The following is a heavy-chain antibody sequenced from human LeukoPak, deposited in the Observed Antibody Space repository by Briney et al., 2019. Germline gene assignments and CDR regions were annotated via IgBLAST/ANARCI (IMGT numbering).Heavy chain of an antibody. D-gene: IGHD5/OR15-5a*01. CDR2: IKSTADGGAV. J-gene: IGHJ4*02. CDR1: RFTFSKAW. Sequence: GGSLRLSCAASRFTFSKAWMSWVRQAPGKGLEWIGRIKSTADGGAVDYAAPVKGGFTVSRDDSQYTLYVEMNSLKTEDTAVYYCTTVSFSVVSTTSGDYWGQGTLVTVSS. CDR3: TTVSFSVVSTTSGDY. V-gene: IGHV3-15*01.